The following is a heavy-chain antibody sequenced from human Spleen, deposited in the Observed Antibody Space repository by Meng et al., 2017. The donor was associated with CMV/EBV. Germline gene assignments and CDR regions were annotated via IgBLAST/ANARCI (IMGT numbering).Heavy chain of an antibody. J-gene: IGHJ1*01. CDR1: GFTFSTYA. D-gene: IGHD6-6*01. V-gene: IGHV3-23*01. Sequence: GESLKISCAASGFTFSTYAMHWVRQAPGKGLEWVSAISGGGSSTFYADSVQGRFTISRDNSKNTLFLQMKSLRAGDTAMYYCAKAPSIEARAGIDFWGPGTLVTVSS. CDR3: AKAPSIEARAGIDF. CDR2: ISGGGSST.